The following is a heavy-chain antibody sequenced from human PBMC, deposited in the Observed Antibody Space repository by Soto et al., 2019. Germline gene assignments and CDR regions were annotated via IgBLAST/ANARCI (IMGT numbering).Heavy chain of an antibody. CDR1: GGSISSGGYY. J-gene: IGHJ4*02. V-gene: IGHV4-31*03. D-gene: IGHD6-6*01. CDR2: IYYSGST. Sequence: QVQLQESGPGLVKPSQTLSLTCTVSGGSISSGGYYWSWIRQHPRKGMEWIGYIYYSGSTYYNPSLKSRVTISIDTSKNQFSLKLRSVTAADTAVYYCARDCRGDIAALPDCVAYWGQGTLVTDS. CDR3: ARDCRGDIAALPDCVAY.